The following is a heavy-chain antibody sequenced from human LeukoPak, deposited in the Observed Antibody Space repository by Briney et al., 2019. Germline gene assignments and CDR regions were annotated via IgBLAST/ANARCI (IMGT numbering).Heavy chain of an antibody. V-gene: IGHV6-1*01. CDR1: RDSAPCKNAA. D-gene: IGHD6-19*01. J-gene: IGHJ4*02. CDR3: ARGFSSGWLDY. CDR2: TYYRSKWYN. Sequence: PSPPRSPPRDSAPCKNAAWDWNRPSPARDLAWLGRTYYRSKWYNDNAESVKGRISINPDTSKNQFSLQLNSVTPEDTAVYYCARGFSSGWLDYWGRGTLVTVSS.